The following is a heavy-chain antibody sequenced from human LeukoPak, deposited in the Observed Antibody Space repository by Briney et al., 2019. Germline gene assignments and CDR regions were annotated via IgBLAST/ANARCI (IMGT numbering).Heavy chain of an antibody. Sequence: SETLSLTCTVSGGSISSYFWNWIRQSPGKGLQWIGYINYSGSTNYNPSLESRVSISVDTSKNQFSLKLSSVTAADTAVYYCARQVSRIAAAGEIDYWGQGTLVTVSS. CDR2: INYSGST. D-gene: IGHD6-13*01. J-gene: IGHJ4*02. CDR3: ARQVSRIAAAGEIDY. V-gene: IGHV4-59*08. CDR1: GGSISSYF.